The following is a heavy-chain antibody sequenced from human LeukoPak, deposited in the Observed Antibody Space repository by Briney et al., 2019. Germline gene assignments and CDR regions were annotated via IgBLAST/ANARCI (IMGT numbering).Heavy chain of an antibody. Sequence: GGSLRLSCAASGFTFGDYAMHWVRQAPGKGLEYVSSISYNGYNAYYAESVKGRFTISRDNSKNTLYLQMNSLRAEDTAVYYCAKVFTGSYPGEGWFDPWGQGTLVTVSS. J-gene: IGHJ5*02. CDR3: AKVFTGSYPGEGWFDP. V-gene: IGHV3-64*02. D-gene: IGHD3-10*01. CDR2: ISYNGYNA. CDR1: GFTFGDYA.